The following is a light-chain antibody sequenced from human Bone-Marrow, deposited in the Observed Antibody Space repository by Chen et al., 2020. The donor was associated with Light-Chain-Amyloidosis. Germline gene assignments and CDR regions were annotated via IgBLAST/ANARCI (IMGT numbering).Light chain of an antibody. CDR1: NIGSTS. V-gene: IGLV3-21*02. CDR2: DDS. J-gene: IGLJ3*02. Sequence: SHVLTQPSSVSVAPGQTATIACGGNNIGSTSVHWYQQTSGQAPLLVVYDDSDQPSGIPERLCGSNGENATTLSISRVEAGDEDDYYCQVWDRGSDRPVFGGGTKLTVL. CDR3: QVWDRGSDRPV.